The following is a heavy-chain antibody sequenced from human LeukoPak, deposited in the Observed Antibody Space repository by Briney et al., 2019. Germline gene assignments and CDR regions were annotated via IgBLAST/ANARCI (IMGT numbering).Heavy chain of an antibody. Sequence: PSETLSLTCTVSGGSISSYYWSWIRQPAGKGLEWIGRIYTSGSTNYNPSLKRRVTMSVDTSKNKFSLKLSSVTAADTAVYYCARGVRQGAKTSFDYWGQGTLVTVSS. D-gene: IGHD3-16*01. V-gene: IGHV4-4*07. CDR3: ARGVRQGAKTSFDY. J-gene: IGHJ4*02. CDR2: IYTSGST. CDR1: GGSISSYY.